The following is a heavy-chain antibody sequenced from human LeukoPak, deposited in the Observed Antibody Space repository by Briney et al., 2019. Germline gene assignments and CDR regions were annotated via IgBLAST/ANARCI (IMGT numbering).Heavy chain of an antibody. CDR2: IWYDGSNK. Sequence: GGSLRLSCAASGFTFSSYGMRWVRQAPGKGLEWVAVIWYDGSNKYYADSVKGRFTISRDNSKNTLYLQMNSLRAEDTAVYYCARGGFSAWYYDILTGPRDYFDYWGQGTLVTVSS. V-gene: IGHV3-33*01. J-gene: IGHJ4*02. D-gene: IGHD3-9*01. CDR1: GFTFSSYG. CDR3: ARGGFSAWYYDILTGPRDYFDY.